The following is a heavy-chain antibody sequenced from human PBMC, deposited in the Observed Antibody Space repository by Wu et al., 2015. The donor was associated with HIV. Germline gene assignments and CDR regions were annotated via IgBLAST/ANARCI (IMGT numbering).Heavy chain of an antibody. CDR2: ISTYNGNT. Sequence: QVHLVQSGAEVKKPGASVKVSCKASGYPFTSYGISWVRQAPGQGLEWMGWISTYNGNTDSAQKLQGRVTLTTDTSTSTAYMELRSLRSDDTAMYYCARDPGFGSSWDYYYYGMDVWDQG. CDR1: GYPFTSYG. D-gene: IGHD6-13*01. J-gene: IGHJ6*02. CDR3: ARDPGFGSSWDYYYYGMDV. V-gene: IGHV1-18*01.